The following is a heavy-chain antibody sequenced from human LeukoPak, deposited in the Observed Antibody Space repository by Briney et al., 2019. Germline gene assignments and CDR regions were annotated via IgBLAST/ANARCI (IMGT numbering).Heavy chain of an antibody. J-gene: IGHJ6*03. D-gene: IGHD7-27*01. V-gene: IGHV1-69*13. CDR3: ARCPLGPGDHYYYMDV. CDR1: GGTFSSYA. CDR2: IIPIFGTA. Sequence: ASVKVSCKASGGTFSSYAISWVRQAPGQGLEWMGGIIPIFGTANYAQKFQGRVTITADESTSTAYMELSSLRSEDTAVYYCARCPLGPGDHYYYMDVWGKGTTVTVSS.